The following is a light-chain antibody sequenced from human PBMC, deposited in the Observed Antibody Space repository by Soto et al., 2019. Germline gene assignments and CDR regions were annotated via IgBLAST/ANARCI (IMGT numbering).Light chain of an antibody. Sequence: QYVLTQPPSVSGAPGQRVTISCTGSSSNIGAGYDVHWYQQLPETAPKLLNYGNTNRPSGVPDRFSGSKSGTSASLAITGLQAEDEADYYCQSYDSGLSGCVFGGGTKLTVL. CDR2: GNT. CDR3: QSYDSGLSGCV. V-gene: IGLV1-40*01. J-gene: IGLJ3*02. CDR1: SSNIGAGYD.